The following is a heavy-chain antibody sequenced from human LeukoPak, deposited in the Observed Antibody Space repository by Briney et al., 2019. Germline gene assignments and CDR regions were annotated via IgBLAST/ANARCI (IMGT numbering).Heavy chain of an antibody. Sequence: GGSLRLSCAASGFTFSSYSMNWVRQAPGKGLEWVSYTSSSSSTIYYADSVKGRFTISRDNAENSLHLQMNSLRAEDTAVYYCARDQSIHPYPEVILDFWGQGALVTVSS. CDR3: ARDQSIHPYPEVILDF. CDR2: TSSSSSTI. J-gene: IGHJ4*02. D-gene: IGHD3-10*01. V-gene: IGHV3-48*01. CDR1: GFTFSSYS.